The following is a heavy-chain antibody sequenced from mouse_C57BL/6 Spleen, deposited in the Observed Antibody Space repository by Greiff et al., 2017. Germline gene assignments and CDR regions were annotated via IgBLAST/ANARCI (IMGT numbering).Heavy chain of an antibody. CDR3: TRKGRLLRYFDY. V-gene: IGHV1-15*01. D-gene: IGHD2-3*01. CDR1: GYTFTDYE. Sequence: QVQLQQSGAELVRPGASVTLSCKASGYTFTDYEMHWVQQTPVHGLEWIGAIDPETGGTAYNHKFKGKAILTADKSSSTAYMELRSLTSEDSAVYYCTRKGRLLRYFDYWGQGTTLTVSS. J-gene: IGHJ2*01. CDR2: IDPETGGT.